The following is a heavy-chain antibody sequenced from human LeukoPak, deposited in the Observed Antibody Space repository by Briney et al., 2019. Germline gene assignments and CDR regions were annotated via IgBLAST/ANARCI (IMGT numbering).Heavy chain of an antibody. CDR3: ARGRYYDILTA. CDR1: GGSISSYY. CDR2: IYYSGST. Sequence: SETLSLTCTVSGGSISSYYWSWIRQPPGKGLEWIGYIYYSGSTNYNPSLKSRVTISVDTSKNQFSLKLSSVTAADTAVYYCARGRYYDILTAWGQGTLVTVSS. D-gene: IGHD3-9*01. V-gene: IGHV4-59*08. J-gene: IGHJ5*02.